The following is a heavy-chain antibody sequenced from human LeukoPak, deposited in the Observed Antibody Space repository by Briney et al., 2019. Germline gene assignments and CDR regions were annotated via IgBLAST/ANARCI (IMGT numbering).Heavy chain of an antibody. D-gene: IGHD5/OR15-5a*01. V-gene: IGHV3-23*01. Sequence: GGSLRLSCAASGYKFNSYAMVWVRQAPGKGLEWVSGITDSGGTTYYADSVKGRFTISRDNSKSTLYLQMNSLRAEDTAIYYCAKVLLPQVSTTYWDCWGQGTLVTVSP. J-gene: IGHJ4*02. CDR2: ITDSGGTT. CDR1: GYKFNSYA. CDR3: AKVLLPQVSTTYWDC.